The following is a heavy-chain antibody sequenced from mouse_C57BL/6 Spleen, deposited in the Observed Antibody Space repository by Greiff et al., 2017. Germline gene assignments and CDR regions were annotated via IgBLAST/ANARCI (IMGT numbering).Heavy chain of an antibody. D-gene: IGHD2-2*01. J-gene: IGHJ2*01. Sequence: LVRPGTSVKVSCKASGYAFTNYLIEWVKQRPGQGLEWIGVINPGSGGTNYNEKFKGKATLTADKSSSTAYMQLSSLTSEDSAVYFCARGGVTTGFDYWGQGTTLTVSS. CDR1: GYAFTNYL. CDR2: INPGSGGT. CDR3: ARGGVTTGFDY. V-gene: IGHV1-54*01.